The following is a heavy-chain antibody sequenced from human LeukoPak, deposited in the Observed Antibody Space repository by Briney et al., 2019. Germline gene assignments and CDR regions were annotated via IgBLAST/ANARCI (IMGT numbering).Heavy chain of an antibody. Sequence: ASVKVSCKASGYTFTSYDINWVRQATGQGLEWMGWMNPNSGNTGYAQKFQGRVTMTRNTSISTAYMELSSLRSEDTAVYYCATSIAAAGTPDAFDIWGQGTMVTVSS. V-gene: IGHV1-8*01. CDR2: MNPNSGNT. D-gene: IGHD6-13*01. CDR1: GYTFTSYD. CDR3: ATSIAAAGTPDAFDI. J-gene: IGHJ3*02.